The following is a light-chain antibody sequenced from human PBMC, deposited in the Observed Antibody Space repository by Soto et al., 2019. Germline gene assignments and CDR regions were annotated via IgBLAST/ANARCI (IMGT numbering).Light chain of an antibody. J-gene: IGKJ1*01. Sequence: EIVLTQSPGTLSLSPGERATLTCRASQSVSSSYLAWYQQKPGQAPRLLIYGASSRATGIPDRFSGSGSGTDFTLTISRLEPEDFAVYYCQEYDSSPWTFAQGTEVDI. CDR3: QEYDSSPWT. CDR2: GAS. V-gene: IGKV3-20*01. CDR1: QSVSSSY.